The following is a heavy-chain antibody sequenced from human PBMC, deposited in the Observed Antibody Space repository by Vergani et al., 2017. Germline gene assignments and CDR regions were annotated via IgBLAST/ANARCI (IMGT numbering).Heavy chain of an antibody. J-gene: IGHJ5*01. Sequence: DVHLAESGGGFFQPGGSLRLSCPASGFSFNSYWLNWVPQVPGKGLFWVSLIKSDGRITAYADSVKGRFTISRDNAQNTLYLQMNSLRVEDTGVYYCARARXIETCYMSNWLDSWGQGTLVTVSS. CDR1: GFSFNSYW. V-gene: IGHV3-74*03. CDR2: IKSDGRIT. D-gene: IGHD3-9*01. CDR3: ARARXIETCYMSNWLDS.